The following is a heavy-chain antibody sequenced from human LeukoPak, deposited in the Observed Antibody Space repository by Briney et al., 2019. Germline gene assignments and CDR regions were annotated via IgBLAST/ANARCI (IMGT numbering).Heavy chain of an antibody. V-gene: IGHV3-30*04. D-gene: IGHD2-15*01. Sequence: GGSLRLSCAASGFTFSSYAMHWVRQAPGKGLEWVAVISYDGSYKDYADSVKGRFTISRDNSKNTLYLQMNSLRAEDTAVYYCAREDIVVVVAAFDYWGQGTLVTVSS. CDR2: ISYDGSYK. CDR3: AREDIVVVVAAFDY. CDR1: GFTFSSYA. J-gene: IGHJ4*02.